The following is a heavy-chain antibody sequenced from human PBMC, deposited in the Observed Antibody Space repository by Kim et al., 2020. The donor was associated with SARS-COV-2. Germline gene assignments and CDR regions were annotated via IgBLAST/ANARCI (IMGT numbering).Heavy chain of an antibody. Sequence: GGSLRLSCAASGFTFSSYAMSWVRQAPGKGLEWVSAISGSGGSTYYADSVKGRFTISRDNSKNTLYLQMNSLRAEDTAVYYCAKYRRAMVRGVILKTSYYYYGMDVWGQGTTVTVSS. V-gene: IGHV3-23*01. CDR2: ISGSGGST. D-gene: IGHD3-10*01. CDR3: AKYRRAMVRGVILKTSYYYYGMDV. CDR1: GFTFSSYA. J-gene: IGHJ6*02.